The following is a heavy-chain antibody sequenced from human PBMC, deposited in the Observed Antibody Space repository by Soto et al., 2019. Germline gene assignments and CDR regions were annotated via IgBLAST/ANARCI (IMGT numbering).Heavy chain of an antibody. J-gene: IGHJ4*02. CDR3: ATARSVAGFDY. D-gene: IGHD2-21*01. CDR2: IWYDGSNK. CDR1: GFTFSSYG. V-gene: IGHV3-33*01. Sequence: GGSLRLSCAASGFTFSSYGMHWVRQAPGKGLERVAVIWYDGSNKYYADSVKGRFTISRDNSKNTLYLQMNSLRAEDTAVYYCATARSVAGFDYWGQGTLVTVS.